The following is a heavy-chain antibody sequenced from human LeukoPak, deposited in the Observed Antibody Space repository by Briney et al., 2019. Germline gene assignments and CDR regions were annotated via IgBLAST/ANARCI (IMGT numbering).Heavy chain of an antibody. Sequence: GGSLRLSCAASGFTFSSYSMNWVRQAPGKGLEWVSSISSSSSYIYDADSVKGRFTISRDNAKNSLYLQMNSLRAEDTAVYYCARLPTFYYDSSHYHYDYWGQGTLVTVSS. CDR1: GFTFSSYS. D-gene: IGHD3-22*01. CDR2: ISSSSSYI. V-gene: IGHV3-21*04. CDR3: ARLPTFYYDSSHYHYDY. J-gene: IGHJ4*02.